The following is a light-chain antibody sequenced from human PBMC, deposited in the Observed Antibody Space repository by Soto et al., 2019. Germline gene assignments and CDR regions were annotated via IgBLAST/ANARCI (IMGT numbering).Light chain of an antibody. J-gene: IGKJ5*01. Sequence: EIVLTQSPGTLSLSPGDRATLSCRASQSVSRDYLAWYQQKPGQAPRLLIYDASRRATGIPDRFSGGGSGTDFTLTISRLEPEDFAVYYCQQRSNWPITFGQGTLLEIK. CDR3: QQRSNWPIT. CDR2: DAS. V-gene: IGKV3D-20*02. CDR1: QSVSRDY.